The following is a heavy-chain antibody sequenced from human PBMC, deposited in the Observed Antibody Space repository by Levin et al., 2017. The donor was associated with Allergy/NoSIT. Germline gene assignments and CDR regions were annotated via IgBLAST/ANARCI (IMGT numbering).Heavy chain of an antibody. J-gene: IGHJ4*02. CDR3: ASEMITFGGVIVGDY. V-gene: IGHV4-4*02. Sequence: NSSETLSLTCAVSGGSISSSNWWSWVRQPPGKGLEWIGEIYHSGSTNYNPSLKSRVTISVDKSKNQFSLKLSSVTAADTAVYYCASEMITFGGVIVGDYWGQGTLVTVSS. D-gene: IGHD3-16*02. CDR1: GGSISSSNW. CDR2: IYHSGST.